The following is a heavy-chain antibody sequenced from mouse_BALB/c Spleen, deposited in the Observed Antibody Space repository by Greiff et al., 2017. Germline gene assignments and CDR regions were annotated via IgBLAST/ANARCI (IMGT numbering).Heavy chain of an antibody. D-gene: IGHD4-1*02. V-gene: IGHV1-69*02. CDR2: IYPSDSYT. CDR1: GYTFTSYW. CDR3: TRGPTGTWFAY. Sequence: VQLQQSGAELVRPGASVKLSCKASGYTFTSYWINWVKQRPGQGLEWIGNIYPSDSYTNYNQKFKDKATLTVDKSSSTAYMQLSSPTSEDSAVYYCTRGPTGTWFAYWGQGTLVTVSA. J-gene: IGHJ3*01.